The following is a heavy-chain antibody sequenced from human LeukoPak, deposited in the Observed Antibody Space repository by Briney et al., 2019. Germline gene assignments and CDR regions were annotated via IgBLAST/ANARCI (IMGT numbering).Heavy chain of an antibody. V-gene: IGHV3-74*01. J-gene: IGHJ5*02. CDR1: GFTFSSYW. CDR2: IASDGSST. Sequence: GGSLRLSCAASGFTFSSYWMNWVRHAPGKGLVWVPRIASDGSSTTYADSVKGRFSISRDNAKNTLYLQMNSLRVEDTAVYYCLVWKHVFDRWGQGTLVTVSS. D-gene: IGHD5/OR15-5a*01. CDR3: LVWKHVFDR.